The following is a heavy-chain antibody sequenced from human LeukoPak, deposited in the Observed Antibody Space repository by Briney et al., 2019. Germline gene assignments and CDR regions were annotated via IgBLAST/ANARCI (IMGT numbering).Heavy chain of an antibody. CDR1: GYTFTNHG. J-gene: IGHJ4*02. CDR2: ISRNNVNT. Sequence: ASVNVSCKASGYTFTNHGISWVRQAPGQGLEWMGWISRNNVNTDYAQKVQGRVTMTTDTSTSTAYMELRSLTSDDTAVYYCARGGSGWSLDYWGQGTLVTVSS. D-gene: IGHD6-19*01. CDR3: ARGGSGWSLDY. V-gene: IGHV1-18*01.